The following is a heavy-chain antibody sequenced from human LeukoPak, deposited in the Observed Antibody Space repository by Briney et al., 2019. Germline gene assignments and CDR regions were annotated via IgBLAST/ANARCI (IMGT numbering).Heavy chain of an antibody. V-gene: IGHV1-69*13. CDR2: IIPIFGTA. J-gene: IGHJ5*02. D-gene: IGHD3-3*01. Sequence: SVKVSCKASGGTFSSYAISWVRQAPGQGLEWMGGIIPIFGTANYAQKFQGRVTITADGSTSTAYMELSSLRSEDTAVYYCARAGVGYDFWCGYYNHNWFDPWGQGTLVTVSS. CDR1: GGTFSSYA. CDR3: ARAGVGYDFWCGYYNHNWFDP.